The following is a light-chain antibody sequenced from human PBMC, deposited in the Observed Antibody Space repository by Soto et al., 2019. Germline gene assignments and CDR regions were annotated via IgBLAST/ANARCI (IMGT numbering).Light chain of an antibody. J-gene: IGLJ1*01. CDR3: AAWDDSLNGYV. CDR2: SNN. V-gene: IGLV1-44*01. Sequence: QSALTQPPSASGTPGQRVTISCSGSSSNIGSNTVNWYQQLPGTAPKLLIYSNNQRPSGVPDRFSGSKSGTSASLAISGLQSEDEAHYYCAAWDDSLNGYVFGSGTKLTVL. CDR1: SSNIGSNT.